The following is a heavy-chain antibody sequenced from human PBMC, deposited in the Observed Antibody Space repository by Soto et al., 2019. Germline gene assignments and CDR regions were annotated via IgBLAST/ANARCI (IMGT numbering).Heavy chain of an antibody. J-gene: IGHJ4*02. CDR2: MSSDGSKI. CDR1: GFDFTYYA. CDR3: AQDEGVGGTLGLFAY. Sequence: QVQLVESGGGAVQPGESLRLSCVASGFDFTYYAMHWVRQAPGKGLESVAVMSSDGSKIHHTDSVKGRFTISRDNSKHTLYLPMNSLRKDDTAVYFCAQDEGVGGTLGLFAYWGQGTLVSVSS. D-gene: IGHD1-26*01. V-gene: IGHV3-30*04.